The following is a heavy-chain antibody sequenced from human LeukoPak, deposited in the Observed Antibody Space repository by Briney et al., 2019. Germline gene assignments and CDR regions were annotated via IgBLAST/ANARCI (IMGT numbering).Heavy chain of an antibody. CDR1: GFTVSSNY. D-gene: IGHD3-22*01. J-gene: IGHJ4*02. Sequence: GGSLRLSCAASGFTVSSNYMSWVRQAPGKGLEWVSVIYSGGSTYYADSVKGRFTISRDNSKNTLYLQMNSLRAEDTAVYYCAKDPYYDSTYYFDYWGQGTLVTVSS. CDR2: IYSGGST. CDR3: AKDPYYDSTYYFDY. V-gene: IGHV3-53*01.